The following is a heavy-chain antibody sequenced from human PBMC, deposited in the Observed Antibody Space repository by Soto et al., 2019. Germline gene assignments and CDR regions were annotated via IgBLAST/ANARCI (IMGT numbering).Heavy chain of an antibody. D-gene: IGHD5-12*01. CDR3: ARTWIGSPFDY. CDR2: IYYSGNT. V-gene: IGHV4-31*03. Sequence: SETLSLTCTVSGASVGSDDYYWSWIRQQPGKGLEWIGYIYYSGNTNYNPSLKSRLTISVDTSKNQFSLQLKSVTAADTAVYYCARTWIGSPFDYWGQGSLVTVS. CDR1: GASVGSDDYY. J-gene: IGHJ4*02.